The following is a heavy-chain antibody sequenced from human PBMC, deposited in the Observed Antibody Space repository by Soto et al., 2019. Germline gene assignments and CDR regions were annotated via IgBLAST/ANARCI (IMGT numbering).Heavy chain of an antibody. Sequence: EVQLLESGGGLVQPGGSLRPSCAASGFTFSSYAMNWVRQAPGKGLEWVSGISGNGGNTYYADAVRGRFTISRDNSKNTLYLQMNSLRAEDTAVYYCAKVKGCSGGSCYVLDYWGQGTLVTVSS. V-gene: IGHV3-23*01. CDR2: ISGNGGNT. J-gene: IGHJ4*02. D-gene: IGHD2-15*01. CDR1: GFTFSSYA. CDR3: AKVKGCSGGSCYVLDY.